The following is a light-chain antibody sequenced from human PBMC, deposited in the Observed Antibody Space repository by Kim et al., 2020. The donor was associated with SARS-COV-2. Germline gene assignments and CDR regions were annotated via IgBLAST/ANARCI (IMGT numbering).Light chain of an antibody. CDR2: AAN. Sequence: SPGETAPLSCRASQSVGDDDLAWYQQKPGQPPRLLMFAANIRATGIPDRFRGSGSGADFTLTINGLEPEDFAVYFCQQYNESPRTFGPGTKVDIK. CDR1: QSVGDDD. V-gene: IGKV3-20*01. J-gene: IGKJ3*01. CDR3: QQYNESPRT.